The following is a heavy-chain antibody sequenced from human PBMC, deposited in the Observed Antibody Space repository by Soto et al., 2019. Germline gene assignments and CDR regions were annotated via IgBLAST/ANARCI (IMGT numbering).Heavy chain of an antibody. CDR2: IYYSGST. Sequence: SGTLSLTCTVSGGSISSYYWSWILQRPGKGLEWIGYIYYSGSTNYNPSLKSRFTISVDTSKNQFSLKLSSVTAADTFVYYCARAIAARLGEYDDYGMDVWRQGTTVTVSS. CDR1: GGSISSYY. D-gene: IGHD6-6*01. V-gene: IGHV4-59*01. J-gene: IGHJ6*02. CDR3: ARAIAARLGEYDDYGMDV.